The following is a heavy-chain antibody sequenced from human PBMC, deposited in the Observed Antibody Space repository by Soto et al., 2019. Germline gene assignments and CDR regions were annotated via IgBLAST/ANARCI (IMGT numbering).Heavy chain of an antibody. CDR3: AKSAKSGTTSMDV. Sequence: QVQLVESGGGVVQPGRSLRLSCAASGFTFSSYGMHWVRQAPGKGLEWVAVISYDGSNKYYADSVKGRFTISRDNSENTLYLQMNSLRAEDTAVYYCAKSAKSGTTSMDVWGKGTTVTVSS. D-gene: IGHD1-7*01. CDR2: ISYDGSNK. J-gene: IGHJ6*03. CDR1: GFTFSSYG. V-gene: IGHV3-30*18.